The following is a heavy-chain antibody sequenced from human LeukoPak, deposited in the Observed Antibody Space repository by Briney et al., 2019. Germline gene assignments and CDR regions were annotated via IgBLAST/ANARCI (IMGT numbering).Heavy chain of an antibody. CDR3: TRGGYYFDY. V-gene: IGHV4-31*03. CDR2: IYYSGST. CDR1: GGSISSGDYY. J-gene: IGHJ4*02. Sequence: SETLSLTCTVSGGSISSGDYYWSWIRQHPGKGLEWIGYIYYSGSTHYNPSLKSRVTISVDTSKNQFSLNLNSVTAADTAVYYCTRGGYYFDYWGQGTLVTVSS. D-gene: IGHD5-12*01.